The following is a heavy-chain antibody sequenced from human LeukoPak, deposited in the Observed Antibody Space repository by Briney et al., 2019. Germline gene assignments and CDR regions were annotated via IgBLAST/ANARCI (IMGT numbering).Heavy chain of an antibody. V-gene: IGHV3-23*01. Sequence: GGSLRLSCAASGFTFNSYAMSWVRQAPGKGLEWVSRISDRGGSTYYADSVKGRFTISRDNSKNTRYLQMDSLRAEDTAVYYCAKEKYNWNDGRAEGFDSWGQGTLVTVSS. CDR2: ISDRGGST. J-gene: IGHJ4*02. D-gene: IGHD1-1*01. CDR3: AKEKYNWNDGRAEGFDS. CDR1: GFTFNSYA.